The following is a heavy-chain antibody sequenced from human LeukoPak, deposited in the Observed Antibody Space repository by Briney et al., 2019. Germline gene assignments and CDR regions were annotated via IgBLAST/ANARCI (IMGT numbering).Heavy chain of an antibody. CDR1: GFTFSSYS. D-gene: IGHD3-22*01. CDR2: ISSTGSYI. V-gene: IGHV3-21*01. Sequence: GGSLRLSCAASGFTFSSYSMNWVRQTPEKGLEWVSSISSTGSYIYYADSVKGRFTISRDNAKNSLYLQINSLRTEDTAVHYCARDHYYDSSGTRGMDVWGQGTTVTVSS. CDR3: ARDHYYDSSGTRGMDV. J-gene: IGHJ6*02.